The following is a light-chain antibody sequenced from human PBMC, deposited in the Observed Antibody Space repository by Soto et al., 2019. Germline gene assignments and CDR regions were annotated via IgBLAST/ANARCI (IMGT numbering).Light chain of an antibody. V-gene: IGKV3-20*01. CDR2: GAS. J-gene: IGKJ5*01. CDR1: QSVSSSY. Sequence: EIVLTQSPGTLSFSPGERATLCGSRSQSVSSSYLAWYQQKPGQAPRLLIYGASSRATGIPDRFSGSGSGTDFTLPISRLEPEDFAVYYCQQYGSSPITFGQGTRLEIK. CDR3: QQYGSSPIT.